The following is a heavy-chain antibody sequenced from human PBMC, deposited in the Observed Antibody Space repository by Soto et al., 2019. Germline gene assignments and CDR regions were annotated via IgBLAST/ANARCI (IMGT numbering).Heavy chain of an antibody. Sequence: ASVKVSCKASGYTFTRYNVHWVRQAPGQGLEWMAIINPSGGTTYYVQKFEGRVTLTTDTSTSTVYMELSSLRSDDTAVYYCARVRGGGSEYFFDYWGQGTMVTVSS. J-gene: IGHJ4*02. CDR1: GYTFTRYN. V-gene: IGHV1-46*01. CDR3: ARVRGGGSEYFFDY. CDR2: INPSGGTT. D-gene: IGHD2-15*01.